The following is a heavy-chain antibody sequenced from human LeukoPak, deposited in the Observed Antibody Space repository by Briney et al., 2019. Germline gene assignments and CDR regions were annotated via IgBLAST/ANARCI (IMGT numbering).Heavy chain of an antibody. Sequence: PGGSLRLSCAASGFTFSSYAMSWVRQAPGKGLEWVSAISGSGGSTYYADSVKGRFTISRDNAKNSLYLQMNSLRAEDTAVYYCARVGSSSYIYYMDVWGKGTTVTVSS. J-gene: IGHJ6*03. V-gene: IGHV3-23*01. CDR3: ARVGSSSYIYYMDV. CDR2: ISGSGGST. D-gene: IGHD2-2*02. CDR1: GFTFSSYA.